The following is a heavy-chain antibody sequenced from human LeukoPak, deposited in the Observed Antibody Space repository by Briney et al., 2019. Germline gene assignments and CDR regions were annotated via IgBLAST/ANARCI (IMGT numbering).Heavy chain of an antibody. CDR3: ARDPVLRYFDWSYTYYYYYYMDV. Sequence: GGSLRLSCAASGFTFSSYGMHWVSQAPGKGLEWVAVISYDGSNKYYADSVKGRFTISRDNAKNTLYLQMNSLRAEDTAVYYCARDPVLRYFDWSYTYYYYYYMDVWGKGTTVTVSS. CDR2: ISYDGSNK. D-gene: IGHD3-9*01. J-gene: IGHJ6*03. CDR1: GFTFSSYG. V-gene: IGHV3-30*03.